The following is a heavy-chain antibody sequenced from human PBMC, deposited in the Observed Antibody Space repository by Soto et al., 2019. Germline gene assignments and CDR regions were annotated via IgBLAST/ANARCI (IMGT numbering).Heavy chain of an antibody. J-gene: IGHJ6*03. CDR2: IYHSGST. V-gene: IGHV4-4*02. Sequence: QVQLQESGPGLVKPSGTLSLTCAVSSGSISSSNWWSWVRQTPGKGLEWIGEIYHSGSTNYNPPLNRRVTISVDKSKNQFSLNMRSVTAADTAVYYCARAFGYSGTHYYYYYRDVWGKGTTVTVSS. CDR3: ARAFGYSGTHYYYYYRDV. CDR1: SGSISSSNW. D-gene: IGHD5-12*01.